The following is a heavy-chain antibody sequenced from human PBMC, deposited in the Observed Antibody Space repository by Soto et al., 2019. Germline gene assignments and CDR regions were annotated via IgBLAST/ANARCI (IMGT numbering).Heavy chain of an antibody. D-gene: IGHD1-26*01. CDR2: TFTGGST. CDR3: AKKPPSSIQVWAFGMDV. V-gene: IGHV3-53*02. Sequence: EVQLVETGEGLIQPGGSLRLSCLASGFSVTTNYIIWVREPPGKGLEWVSTTFTGGSTHYADSVKGRFSISRDNSKNTVYLQMNNLRVEDTAVYYCAKKPPSSIQVWAFGMDVWGQGTTVSVSS. J-gene: IGHJ6*02. CDR1: GFSVTTNY.